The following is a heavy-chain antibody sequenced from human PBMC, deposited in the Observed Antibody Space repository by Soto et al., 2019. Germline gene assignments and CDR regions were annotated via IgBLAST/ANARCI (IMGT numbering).Heavy chain of an antibody. D-gene: IGHD2-2*01. CDR1: GYTFTSYY. V-gene: IGHV1-46*01. Sequence: ASVKVSCKASGYTFTSYYMHWVRPAPGQGLEGMGIINPSGGSTSYAQKCQGRVTMTRDTSTSTVYMELSSLRSEDTAVYYCARVLAIVVVPAAGGGYYGMDVWGQGTTVTVSS. CDR2: INPSGGST. CDR3: ARVLAIVVVPAAGGGYYGMDV. J-gene: IGHJ6*02.